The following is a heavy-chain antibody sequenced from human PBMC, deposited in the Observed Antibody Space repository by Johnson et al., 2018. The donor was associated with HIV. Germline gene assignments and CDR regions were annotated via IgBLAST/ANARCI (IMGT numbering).Heavy chain of an antibody. Sequence: QLVESGGGLVHPGGSLRLSCGASGFTFSSYGMTWVRQAPGKGLEWVSGISGSGTSTYYADSVKGRFTISRNTSKNTLYLQMNNLRAEDTAVYYCVRDDGSDFEAFDIWGLGTMVTVSS. D-gene: IGHD2-21*01. CDR3: VRDDGSDFEAFDI. CDR1: GFTFSSYG. CDR2: ISGSGTST. V-gene: IGHV3-23*04. J-gene: IGHJ3*02.